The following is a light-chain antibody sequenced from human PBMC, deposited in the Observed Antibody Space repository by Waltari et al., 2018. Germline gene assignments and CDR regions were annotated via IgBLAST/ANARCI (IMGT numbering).Light chain of an antibody. CDR3: QQYYSIPYT. Sequence: DIVMTQSPDSLAVSLGERATINCKSSQSVLYSPNNKNYLAWYQQKPGQPPKLLIYWASSRESGVPDRFSGSGSGTDFTLTISSLQDEDVAVYYCQQYYSIPYTFGQGTKLEIK. CDR1: QSVLYSPNNKNY. CDR2: WAS. J-gene: IGKJ2*01. V-gene: IGKV4-1*01.